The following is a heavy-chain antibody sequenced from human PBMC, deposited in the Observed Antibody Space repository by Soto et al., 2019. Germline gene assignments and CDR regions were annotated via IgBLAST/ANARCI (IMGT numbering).Heavy chain of an antibody. Sequence: ASVKVSCKASCYTFTSYGISLVRQAPVQGLEWMGWISAYNGNTNYAQKLQGRVTMTTDTSTSTAYMELRSLRSDDTAVYYCARDLRVLRYFDWSRGAFDIWGQGTMVTVSS. J-gene: IGHJ3*02. CDR3: ARDLRVLRYFDWSRGAFDI. CDR1: CYTFTSYG. D-gene: IGHD3-9*01. CDR2: ISAYNGNT. V-gene: IGHV1-18*01.